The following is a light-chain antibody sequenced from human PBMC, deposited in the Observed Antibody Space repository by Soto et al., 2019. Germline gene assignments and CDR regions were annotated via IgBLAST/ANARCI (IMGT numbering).Light chain of an antibody. CDR1: QSVSSN. V-gene: IGKV3-15*01. J-gene: IGKJ5*01. Sequence: EIVMTQSPATLSVSPGERATLSCRASQSVSSNLAWYQQKPGQAPRLLIYGASTRATGIPARFSGSGSGTEFTLTISSLQSEDFAVYYCQHRSNWPPVFGQGTRLEIK. CDR3: QHRSNWPPV. CDR2: GAS.